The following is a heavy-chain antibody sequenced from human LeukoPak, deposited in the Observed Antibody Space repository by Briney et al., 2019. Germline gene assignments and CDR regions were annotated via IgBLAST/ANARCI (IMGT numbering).Heavy chain of an antibody. CDR2: ISYDGSNK. CDR3: ARDPSVSSGWYPYYYYGMDV. D-gene: IGHD6-19*01. V-gene: IGHV3-30-3*01. J-gene: IGHJ6*02. CDR1: GFTFSSYA. Sequence: GGSLRLSCAASGFTFSSYAMHWVRQAPGKGLEWVAVISYDGSNKYYADSVKGRFTISRDNSKNTLYLQMNSLRAEDTAVYYCARDPSVSSGWYPYYYYGMDVWGQGTTVTVSS.